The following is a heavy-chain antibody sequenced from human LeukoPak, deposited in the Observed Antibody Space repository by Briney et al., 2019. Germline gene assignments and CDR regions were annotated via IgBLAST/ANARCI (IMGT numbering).Heavy chain of an antibody. V-gene: IGHV1-2*02. CDR2: INPNSGGT. D-gene: IGHD6-19*01. CDR3: ARKGQWLVSFDY. Sequence: ASVKVSCKASGYTFTGYYMHWVRQAPGQGLEWMGWINPNSGGTNYAQKFQGRVTMTRDTSISTAHMELNRLRSDDTAVYYCARKGQWLVSFDYWGQGTLVTVSS. J-gene: IGHJ4*02. CDR1: GYTFTGYY.